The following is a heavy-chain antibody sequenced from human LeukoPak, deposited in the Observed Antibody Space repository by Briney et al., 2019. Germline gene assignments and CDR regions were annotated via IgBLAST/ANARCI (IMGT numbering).Heavy chain of an antibody. J-gene: IGHJ6*02. CDR1: GYTFTSTE. V-gene: IGHV1-8*01. D-gene: IGHD5-18*01. Sequence: ASVKVSCKASGYTFTSTEIMWVRQAPGQGLEWMGWMNPNSGDTGYAQKFQGRVTMTRDTSTSTAYMELSRLRFEDTAVYYCARAPRQLAYYYGVDVWGQGTTVTVSS. CDR3: ARAPRQLAYYYGVDV. CDR2: MNPNSGDT.